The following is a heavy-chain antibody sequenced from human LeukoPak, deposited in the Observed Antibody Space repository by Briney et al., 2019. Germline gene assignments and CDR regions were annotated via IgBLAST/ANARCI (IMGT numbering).Heavy chain of an antibody. Sequence: GGSLRLSCAASGFTFSSYSMNWVRQAPGNGLEWVSSISSSSSYIYYADSVKGRFTISRDNAKKSLYLQMNSLRAEDTAVYYCARTYYYDSSGYREDWFDPWGQGTLVTVSS. CDR3: ARTYYYDSSGYREDWFDP. CDR2: ISSSSSYI. CDR1: GFTFSSYS. J-gene: IGHJ5*02. D-gene: IGHD3-22*01. V-gene: IGHV3-21*01.